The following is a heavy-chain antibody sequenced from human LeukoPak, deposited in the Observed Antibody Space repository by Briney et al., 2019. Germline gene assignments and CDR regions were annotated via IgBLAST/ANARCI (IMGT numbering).Heavy chain of an antibody. CDR3: ARESRRSYYGSGSYLGY. V-gene: IGHV4-39*07. J-gene: IGHJ4*02. CDR1: GGSISSSSYY. D-gene: IGHD3-10*01. CDR2: IYYSGST. Sequence: SETLSLTCTVSGGSISSSSYYWGWLRQPPGKGLEWIGSIYYSGSTYYNPSLKSRVTISVDTSKNQFSLKLSSVTAADTAVYYCARESRRSYYGSGSYLGYWGQGTLVTVSS.